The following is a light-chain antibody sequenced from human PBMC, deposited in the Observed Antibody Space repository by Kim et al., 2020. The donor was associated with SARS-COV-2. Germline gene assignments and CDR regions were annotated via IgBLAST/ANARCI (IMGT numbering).Light chain of an antibody. Sequence: APGGTARMTGGGTNIGSKRVHWYRQRPGQAPVLVIYHDTDRPSGIPERLSGSKSGDTATLTISMVVAGDEADYYCQVWDNGSDHIVFGGGTQLTVL. V-gene: IGLV3-21*04. CDR3: QVWDNGSDHIV. CDR1: NIGSKR. J-gene: IGLJ2*01. CDR2: HDT.